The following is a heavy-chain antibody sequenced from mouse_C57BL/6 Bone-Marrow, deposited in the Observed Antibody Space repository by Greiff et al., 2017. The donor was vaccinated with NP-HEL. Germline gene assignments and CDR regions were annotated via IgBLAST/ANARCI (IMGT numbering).Heavy chain of an antibody. J-gene: IGHJ3*01. V-gene: IGHV6-3*01. CDR3: TGGVGFAY. CDR2: IRSKSDNYAS. CDR1: GFTFSNYW. Sequence: EVKVEESGGGLVQPGGSMKLSCVASGFTFSNYWMNWVRQSPEQGLEWVAQIRSKSDNYASHYAESVKGRFTISRDDSKSSVYLQMNNLRAEDTGIYYCTGGVGFAYWGQGTLVTVSA.